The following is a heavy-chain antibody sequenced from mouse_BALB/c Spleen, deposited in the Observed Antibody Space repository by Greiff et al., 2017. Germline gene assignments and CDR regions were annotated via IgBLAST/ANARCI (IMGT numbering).Heavy chain of an antibody. CDR2: IWAGGST. J-gene: IGHJ4*01. D-gene: IGHD3-2*02. Sequence: VKLMESGPGLVAPSQSLSISCTVSGFSLTSYGVHWVRQPPGKGLEWLGVIWAGGSTNYNSALMSRLSISKDNSKSQVFLKMNSLQTDDTAMYYCARGKGLGWPYAMDYWGQGTSVTVSS. CDR1: GFSLTSYG. CDR3: ARGKGLGWPYAMDY. V-gene: IGHV2-9*02.